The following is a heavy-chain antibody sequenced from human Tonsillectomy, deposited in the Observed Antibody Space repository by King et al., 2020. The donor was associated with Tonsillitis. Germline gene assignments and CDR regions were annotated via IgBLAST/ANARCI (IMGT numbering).Heavy chain of an antibody. CDR2: IGSTSSYI. J-gene: IGHJ4*02. V-gene: IGHV3-21*01. CDR3: AGDLELATTLAFKD. Sequence: VQLVESGGGLVKPGGSLRVSCAASGFDFATYSMNWVRQAPGKGLEWISSIGSTSSYISYADSVKGRFTISRDNARNSVYLQMNSLTADDTAVYFCAGDLELATTLAFKDWGQGTLVTVSS. D-gene: IGHD5-24*01. CDR1: GFDFATYS.